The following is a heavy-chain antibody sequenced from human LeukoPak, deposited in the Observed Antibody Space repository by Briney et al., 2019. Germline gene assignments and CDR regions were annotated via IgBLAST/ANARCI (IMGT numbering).Heavy chain of an antibody. Sequence: SETLSLTCSVSGGSINSYYWSWIRQPPGKGLEWVVFIYYSGSTNYNPSLQSRVTISVDTSKNQVSLKLICVTAADTAVYYCASGGYQLHHDAFDVWGQGTMVTVSS. CDR2: IYYSGST. V-gene: IGHV4-59*01. J-gene: IGHJ3*01. CDR1: GGSINSYY. D-gene: IGHD2-2*01. CDR3: ASGGYQLHHDAFDV.